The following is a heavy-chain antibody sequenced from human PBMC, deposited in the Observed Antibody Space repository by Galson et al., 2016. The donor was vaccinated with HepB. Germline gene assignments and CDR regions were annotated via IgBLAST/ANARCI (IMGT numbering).Heavy chain of an antibody. CDR1: GFTFNNYA. Sequence: SLRLSCAASGFTFNNYAMSWVRQAPGKGLEWVSAMSGSGGTTYYADSVKGRFTISRDNSKNTLYLQMNSLRAEDTAVYYCAKGGGSGSYWGFDYLGQGILVAVSS. D-gene: IGHD3-10*01. V-gene: IGHV3-23*01. CDR3: AKGGGSGSYWGFDY. CDR2: MSGSGGTT. J-gene: IGHJ4*02.